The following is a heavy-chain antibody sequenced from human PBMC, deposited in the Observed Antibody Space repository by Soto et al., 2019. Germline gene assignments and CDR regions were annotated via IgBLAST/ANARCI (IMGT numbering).Heavy chain of an antibody. V-gene: IGHV3-48*01. Sequence: EVQLVASGGGLVQPGGSLRLSCAASGFTFSCYSMKWVRHAPTKGLELVSYNSSSSITIYYADSVKGRFTISRAKAKSSLSLQMNSLRAEDTAVYYCASFPGYWGHGTLVTVSS. CDR3: ASFPGY. CDR2: NSSSSITI. J-gene: IGHJ4*01. CDR1: GFTFSCYS.